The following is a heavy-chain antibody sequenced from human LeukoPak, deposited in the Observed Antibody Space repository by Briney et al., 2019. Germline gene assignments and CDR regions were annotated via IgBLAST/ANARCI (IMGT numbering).Heavy chain of an antibody. CDR3: TTGYYDSSGSPDY. J-gene: IGHJ4*02. V-gene: IGHV3-21*01. Sequence: PGGSLRLSCAASGFTFSSYSMNWVRQAPGKGLEWVSSISSSSSYIYYADSVKGRFTISRDNAKNSLYLQMNSLRAEDTAVYYCTTGYYDSSGSPDYWGQGTLVTVSS. D-gene: IGHD3-22*01. CDR2: ISSSSSYI. CDR1: GFTFSSYS.